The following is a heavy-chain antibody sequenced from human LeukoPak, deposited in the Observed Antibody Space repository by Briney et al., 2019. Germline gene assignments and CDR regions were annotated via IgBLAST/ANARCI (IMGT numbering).Heavy chain of an antibody. J-gene: IGHJ3*02. CDR3: ARDRTETGHDAFDI. CDR2: ISYDGSNK. CDR1: GFTFSNYA. D-gene: IGHD3-9*01. Sequence: PGRSLRLSCAASGFTFSNYAIHWVRQAPGKGLEWVAVISYDGSNKYYTDSVKGRFTISRDNSKNTLYLQMNSLRAEDTAVYYCARDRTETGHDAFDIWGQGTMVTVSS. V-gene: IGHV3-30-3*01.